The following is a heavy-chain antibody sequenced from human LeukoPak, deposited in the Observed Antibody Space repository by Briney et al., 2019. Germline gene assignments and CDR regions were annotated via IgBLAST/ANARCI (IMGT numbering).Heavy chain of an antibody. Sequence: SETLSLTCTVSGGSISSYYWSWIRQPPGKGLEWIGYIYYSGSTNYNPSLKSRVTISVDTSKNQFSLKLSSVTAADTAVYYCARAKGYYDFWSGYYTEHAFDYWGQGTLVTVSS. D-gene: IGHD3-3*01. V-gene: IGHV4-59*01. J-gene: IGHJ4*02. CDR2: IYYSGST. CDR3: ARAKGYYDFWSGYYTEHAFDY. CDR1: GGSISSYY.